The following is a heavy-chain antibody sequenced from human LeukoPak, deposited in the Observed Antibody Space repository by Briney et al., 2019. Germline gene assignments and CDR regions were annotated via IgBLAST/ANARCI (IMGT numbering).Heavy chain of an antibody. CDR2: ISYDGSNK. J-gene: IGHJ3*02. V-gene: IGHV3-30*18. Sequence: PGGTLRLSCAASGFTFSSYGMSWVRQAPGKGLEWVAVISYDGSNKYYADSVKGRFTISRDNSKSTLYLQMNSLRAEDTAVYYCAKPIVVVVAASPKINDAFDIWGQGTMVTVSS. CDR3: AKPIVVVVAASPKINDAFDI. CDR1: GFTFSSYG. D-gene: IGHD2-15*01.